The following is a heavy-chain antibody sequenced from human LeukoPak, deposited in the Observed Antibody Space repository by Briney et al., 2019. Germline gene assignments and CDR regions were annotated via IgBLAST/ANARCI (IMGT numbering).Heavy chain of an antibody. CDR3: ARSGVWGSYRSRPFDF. Sequence: SVKVSCKASGGTFSSYTISWVRQAPGQGLEWMGRIIPVLCIANYAQKLQGRVTITADKSTSADYLELSSLRSEDTAVYYCARSGVWGSYRSRPFDFWGQRTLVTVSS. V-gene: IGHV1-69*02. CDR1: GGTFSSYT. J-gene: IGHJ4*02. D-gene: IGHD3-16*02. CDR2: IIPVLCIA.